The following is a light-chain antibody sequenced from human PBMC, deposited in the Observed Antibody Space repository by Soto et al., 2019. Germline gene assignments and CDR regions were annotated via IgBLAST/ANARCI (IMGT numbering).Light chain of an antibody. J-gene: IGKJ1*01. CDR2: GAS. V-gene: IGKV3-20*01. Sequence: EIVLTQSPGTLSLSPGERATLSCRASQSVSSNYLAWYQQKPGQAPRLLLYGASSRATGIPDRFSGSGSGTDFPLTISRLEPEDFAVYYCHLYGSSPPWTFGQGTKVEI. CDR3: HLYGSSPPWT. CDR1: QSVSSNY.